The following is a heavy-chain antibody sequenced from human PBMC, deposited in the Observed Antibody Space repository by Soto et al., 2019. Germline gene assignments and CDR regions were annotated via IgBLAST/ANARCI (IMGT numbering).Heavy chain of an antibody. Sequence: EVQLLESGGGLVQPGGSLRLACAASGFSFSGYAMSWVRQAPGKGLEWVSAISDSGGDTYYADSVKGRFTISRDNSMNKLDHQMNSLIVEDTAVYYCAKRVEYSSSTHYFDYWGQGTLVTVSS. D-gene: IGHD6-6*01. CDR2: ISDSGGDT. CDR1: GFSFSGYA. V-gene: IGHV3-23*01. J-gene: IGHJ4*02. CDR3: AKRVEYSSSTHYFDY.